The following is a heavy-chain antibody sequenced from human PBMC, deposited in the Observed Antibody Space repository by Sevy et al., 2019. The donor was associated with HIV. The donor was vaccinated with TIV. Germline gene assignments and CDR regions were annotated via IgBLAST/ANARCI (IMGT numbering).Heavy chain of an antibody. V-gene: IGHV6-1*01. J-gene: IGHJ6*02. Sequence: KQSQTLSLTCAISGDSVSSNSAAWNWIRQSPSRGLEWLGRTYYGSKWYNDYAVSVKSRITINPDTSKNQFSLQLNSVTPEDTAVYYCARGDYFGSGISNYYYYGMDVWGQGTTVTVSS. CDR2: TYYGSKWYN. D-gene: IGHD3-10*01. CDR1: GDSVSSNSAA. CDR3: ARGDYFGSGISNYYYYGMDV.